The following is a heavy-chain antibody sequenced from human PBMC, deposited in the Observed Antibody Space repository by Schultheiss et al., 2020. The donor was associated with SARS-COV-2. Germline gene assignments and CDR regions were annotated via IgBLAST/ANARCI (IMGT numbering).Heavy chain of an antibody. Sequence: GGSLRLSCAASGFTFSSYAMHWVRQAPGKGLEWVAVISYDGSNKYYADSVKGRFTISRDNSKNTLYLQMNSLRAEDTAVYYCARGLAGFYLGSVFDPWGQGSLVTVSS. J-gene: IGHJ5*02. D-gene: IGHD2-15*01. CDR2: ISYDGSNK. CDR3: ARGLAGFYLGSVFDP. CDR1: GFTFSSYA. V-gene: IGHV3-30*04.